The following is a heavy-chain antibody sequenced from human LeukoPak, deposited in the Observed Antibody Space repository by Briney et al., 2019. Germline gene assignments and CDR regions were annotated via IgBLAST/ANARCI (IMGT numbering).Heavy chain of an antibody. Sequence: SETLSLTCTVSGGSISSGSYYWSWIRQPAGKGLEWIGRIYTSGSTNYNPSLKSRVTISVDTSKNQFSLKLSSVTAADTAVYYCAREGWLRSSGGVDWGQGTLVTVSS. J-gene: IGHJ4*02. V-gene: IGHV4-61*02. D-gene: IGHD5-12*01. CDR2: IYTSGST. CDR3: AREGWLRSSGGVD. CDR1: GGSISSGSYY.